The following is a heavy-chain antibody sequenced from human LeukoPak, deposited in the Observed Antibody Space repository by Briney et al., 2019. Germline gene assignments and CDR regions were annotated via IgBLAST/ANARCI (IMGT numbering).Heavy chain of an antibody. CDR2: ISAYNGNT. Sequence: ASVKVSCKASGYTFTSYGISWVRQAPGQGLEWMGWISAYNGNTNYAQKLQGRVTMTTDTSTSTAYMELRSLRSEDTAVYYCARGWGYSNYGSQDYYMDVWGKGTTVTVSS. CDR1: GYTFTSYG. J-gene: IGHJ6*03. D-gene: IGHD4-11*01. V-gene: IGHV1-18*01. CDR3: ARGWGYSNYGSQDYYMDV.